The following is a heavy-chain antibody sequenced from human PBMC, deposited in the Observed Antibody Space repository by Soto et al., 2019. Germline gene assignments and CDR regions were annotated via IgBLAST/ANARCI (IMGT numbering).Heavy chain of an antibody. V-gene: IGHV1-8*01. D-gene: IGHD3-3*01. CDR3: ASPARNYDFWSGYSFDI. Sequence: QVQLVQSGAEVKKPGASVKVSCKASGYTFTSYDINWVRQATGQGLAWMGWMNPNSGNTGHAQKFQGLLTLTRNTSISTAYMELSRLRSEATAVYYCASPARNYDFWSGYSFDIWGQGTMVTVSS. J-gene: IGHJ3*02. CDR1: GYTFTSYD. CDR2: MNPNSGNT.